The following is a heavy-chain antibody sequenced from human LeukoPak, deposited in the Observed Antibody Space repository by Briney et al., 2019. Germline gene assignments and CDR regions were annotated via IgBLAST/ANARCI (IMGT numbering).Heavy chain of an antibody. D-gene: IGHD2-2*03. V-gene: IGHV4-59*01. CDR3: ARDGGYCSSTNCYDY. CDR2: IYYSGST. Sequence: SETLSLTCTVSGGSISSYYWSWIRQPPGKGLEWIGYIYYSGSTNYNPPLKSRVTISVDTSKNQFSLKLRSVTAADTAVYYCARDGGYCSSTNCYDYWGQGTLVTVSS. J-gene: IGHJ4*02. CDR1: GGSISSYY.